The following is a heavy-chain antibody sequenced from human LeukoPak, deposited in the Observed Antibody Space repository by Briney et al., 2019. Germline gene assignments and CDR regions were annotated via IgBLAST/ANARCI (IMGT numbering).Heavy chain of an antibody. CDR2: INSDGRDK. V-gene: IGHV3-74*01. J-gene: IGHJ4*02. CDR3: ARDPLDVVPTDY. Sequence: PGGSLRLSCAASGFIFSSYGMHWVRQAPGEGLVWVSVINSDGRDKRYADSVKGRFTISRDNANNMLYLQMNSLRVDDTAVYYCARDPLDVVPTDYWGQGTLVTVSS. D-gene: IGHD2-21*01. CDR1: GFIFSSYG.